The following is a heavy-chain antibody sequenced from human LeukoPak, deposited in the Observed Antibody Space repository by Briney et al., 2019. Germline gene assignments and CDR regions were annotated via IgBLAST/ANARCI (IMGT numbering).Heavy chain of an antibody. CDR3: ARGKRMGGSYYYYYYGMDV. CDR1: GYTFTSYD. V-gene: IGHV1-8*01. CDR2: MNPNSGNT. D-gene: IGHD1-26*01. Sequence: ASVKVSCKASGYTFTSYDINWVRQATGQGLEWMGWMNPNSGNTGYAQKFQGRVTMTRNTSISTAYMELSSLRSEDTAVYYCARGKRMGGSYYYYYYGMDVWGQGTTVTVSS. J-gene: IGHJ6*02.